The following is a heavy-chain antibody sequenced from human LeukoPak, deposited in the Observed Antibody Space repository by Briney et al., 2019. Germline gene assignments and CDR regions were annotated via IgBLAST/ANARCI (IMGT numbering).Heavy chain of an antibody. D-gene: IGHD3-9*01. V-gene: IGHV3-53*01. J-gene: IGHJ3*02. CDR1: GFTVSSNY. Sequence: GGSLRLSCAASGFTVSSNYMSRVRQAPGKGLEWVSVIYSGGSTDYADSVKGRFTISRDNSKNTLYLQMNSLRVEDTAVYYCARSSHYDILTGYSEEDAFDIWGQGTMVTVSS. CDR3: ARSSHYDILTGYSEEDAFDI. CDR2: IYSGGST.